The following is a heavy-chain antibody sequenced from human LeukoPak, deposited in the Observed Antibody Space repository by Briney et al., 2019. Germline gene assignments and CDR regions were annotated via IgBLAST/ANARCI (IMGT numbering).Heavy chain of an antibody. CDR1: GGSISRDY. J-gene: IGHJ3*02. CDR2: IDYSGRT. D-gene: IGHD3-10*01. CDR3: ARHLWRGGTTDSFDI. V-gene: IGHV4-59*08. Sequence: SETLSLTCTVSGGSISRDYWNWIRQPPGKGLERIGDIDYSGRTNYNPSLKSRVTISVDTSKNQFSLKLSPVTAADTAVYYCARHLWRGGTTDSFDIWGQGTMVSVSS.